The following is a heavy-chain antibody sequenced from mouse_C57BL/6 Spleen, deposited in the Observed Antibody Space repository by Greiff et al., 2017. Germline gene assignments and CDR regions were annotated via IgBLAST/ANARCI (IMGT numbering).Heavy chain of an antibody. Sequence: VQLQQSGAELVKPGASVKISCKASGYAFSSYWMNWVKQRPGKGLEWIGQIYPGDGDTNYNGKFKGKATLTADKSSSTAYMQLSSLTSEDSAVYFCARSEYSNYDYAMDDWGQGTSVTVSS. CDR2: IYPGDGDT. CDR3: ARSEYSNYDYAMDD. D-gene: IGHD2-5*01. V-gene: IGHV1-80*01. J-gene: IGHJ4*01. CDR1: GYAFSSYW.